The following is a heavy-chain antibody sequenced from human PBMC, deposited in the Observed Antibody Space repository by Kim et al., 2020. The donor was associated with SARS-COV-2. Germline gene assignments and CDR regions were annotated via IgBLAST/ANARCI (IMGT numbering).Heavy chain of an antibody. CDR3: ARGGVRGYSAYDILNYFDY. V-gene: IGHV3-30*04. CDR1: GFTFSNYA. J-gene: IGHJ4*02. CDR2: ISYDGSNK. Sequence: GGSLRLSCAASGFTFSNYAMHWVRQAPGKGLEWVAVISYDGSNKYYADSVKGLFTISRDNSKNLFLQMNSLIVEDTAMYYCARGGVRGYSAYDILNYFDYWGQGTLVTVSS. D-gene: IGHD5-12*01.